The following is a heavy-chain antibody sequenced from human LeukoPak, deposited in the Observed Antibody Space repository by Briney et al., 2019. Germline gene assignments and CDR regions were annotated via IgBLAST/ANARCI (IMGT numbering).Heavy chain of an antibody. Sequence: PGGSLRLSCAASGFTFSSYAMSWVRQAPGKGLEWVSAISGSGGSTYYADSMKGRFTISRDNSKNTLYLQMNSLRAEDTAVYYCAKDSPYYYDSSGYPDAFDIWGQGTMVTVSS. V-gene: IGHV3-23*01. D-gene: IGHD3-22*01. CDR1: GFTFSSYA. J-gene: IGHJ3*02. CDR3: AKDSPYYYDSSGYPDAFDI. CDR2: ISGSGGST.